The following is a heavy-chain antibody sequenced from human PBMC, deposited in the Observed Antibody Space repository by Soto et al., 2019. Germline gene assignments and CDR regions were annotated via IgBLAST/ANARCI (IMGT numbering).Heavy chain of an antibody. CDR2: FDPEDGET. CDR1: GYTLTELS. Sequence: ASVKVSCKVSGYTLTELSMHWVRQAPGKGLEWMGGFDPEDGETIYAQKFQGRVTMTEDTSTDTAYMELSSLRSEDTAVYYCATREKAVTREYYYYMDVWGKGTTVTVSS. J-gene: IGHJ6*03. V-gene: IGHV1-24*01. D-gene: IGHD4-4*01. CDR3: ATREKAVTREYYYYMDV.